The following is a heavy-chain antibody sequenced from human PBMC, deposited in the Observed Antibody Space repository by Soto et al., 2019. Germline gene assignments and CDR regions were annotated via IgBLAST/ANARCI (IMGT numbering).Heavy chain of an antibody. V-gene: IGHV3-7*04. Sequence: EVQLVESGGGLVQPGGSLRLSCAASGFTFSTYWMSWVRQAPGKGLEWVANIKQDGSEEYYVDSVKGRVTISRDNAKNSLYLRMNSLGGEDRAVYYCARKHGAYYAWDYWGQGTLVTVSS. CDR1: GFTFSTYW. CDR3: ARKHGAYYAWDY. J-gene: IGHJ4*02. D-gene: IGHD3-10*01. CDR2: IKQDGSEE.